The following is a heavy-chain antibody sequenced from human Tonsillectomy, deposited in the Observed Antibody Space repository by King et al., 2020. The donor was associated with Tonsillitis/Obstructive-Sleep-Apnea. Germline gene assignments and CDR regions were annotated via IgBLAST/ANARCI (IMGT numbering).Heavy chain of an antibody. Sequence: VTLKESGPVLVKPTETLTLTCTVSGFSLSNARMGVSWIRQPPGKALEWLAHIFSNDEKSYSTSLKSRLTISKDTSKSQVVLTMTNMDPVDTATYYCARIRNEHYDFWSGYYLPPPDYWGQGTLVTVSS. V-gene: IGHV2-26*01. D-gene: IGHD3-3*01. CDR2: IFSNDEK. CDR1: GFSLSNARMG. CDR3: ARIRNEHYDFWSGYYLPPPDY. J-gene: IGHJ4*02.